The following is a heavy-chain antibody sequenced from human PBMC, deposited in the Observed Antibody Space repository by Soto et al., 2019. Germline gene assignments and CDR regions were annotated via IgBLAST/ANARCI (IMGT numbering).Heavy chain of an antibody. CDR3: ARDPTYYDSSGYHFKTFDY. CDR2: INSDGSST. V-gene: IGHV3-74*01. D-gene: IGHD3-22*01. J-gene: IGHJ4*02. Sequence: PGGSLRLSCAASGFTFSSYWMHWVRQAPGKGLVWVSRINSDGSSTSYADSVKGRFTISRDNAKNTLYLQMNSLRAEDTAVYYCARDPTYYDSSGYHFKTFDYRGQGTLVTVSS. CDR1: GFTFSSYW.